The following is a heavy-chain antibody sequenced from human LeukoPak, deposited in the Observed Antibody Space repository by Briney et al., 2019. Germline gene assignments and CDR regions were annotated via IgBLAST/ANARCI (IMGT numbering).Heavy chain of an antibody. D-gene: IGHD3-22*01. V-gene: IGHV3-7*01. CDR3: ARISPQWLLRNFDY. CDR2: IKHDESEK. Sequence: HPGGSLRLSCAASGFTFSSYWMSWVRQAPGKGLEWVANIKHDESEKYYVDSVKGRFTISRDNAKNLLYLQMNSLRVEDTAVYYCARISPQWLLRNFDYWGQGTLVTVSS. J-gene: IGHJ4*02. CDR1: GFTFSSYW.